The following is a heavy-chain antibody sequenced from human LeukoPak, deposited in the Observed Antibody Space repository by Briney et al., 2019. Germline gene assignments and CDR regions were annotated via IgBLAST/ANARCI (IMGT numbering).Heavy chain of an antibody. CDR3: ARQGNSYGKFDY. CDR1: GGSISSYY. V-gene: IGHV4-59*08. CDR2: IYYSGST. Sequence: KPSETLSLTCTVSGGSISSYYWSWIRQPPGKGLEWIGYIYYSGSTNYNPSLKSRVTISVDTSKNQFSLKLSSVTAADTAVYYCARQGNSYGKFDYWGQGTLVTVSS. D-gene: IGHD5-18*01. J-gene: IGHJ4*02.